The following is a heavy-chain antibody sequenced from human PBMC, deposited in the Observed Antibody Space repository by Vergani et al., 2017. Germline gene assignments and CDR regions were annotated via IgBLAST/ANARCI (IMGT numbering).Heavy chain of an antibody. CDR3: AKLGGDIVATNPYN. D-gene: IGHD5-12*01. CDR1: GFTFSSYA. CDR2: ISGSGGST. V-gene: IGHV3-23*01. Sequence: EVQLLESGGGLVQPGGSLRLSCAASGFTFSSYAMSWVRQAPGKGLEWVSAISGSGGSTYYADSVKGRFTISRDNSKNTVYLQMNSLRAEDTAVYYCAKLGGDIVATNPYNWGQGTLVTVSS. J-gene: IGHJ4*02.